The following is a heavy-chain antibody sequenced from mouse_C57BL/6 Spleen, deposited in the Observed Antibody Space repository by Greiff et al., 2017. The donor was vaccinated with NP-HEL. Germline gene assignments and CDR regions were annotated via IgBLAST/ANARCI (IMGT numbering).Heavy chain of an antibody. V-gene: IGHV1-18*01. Sequence: EVQLQQSGPELVKPGASVKIPCKASGYTFTDYNMDWVKQSHGKSLEWIGDINPNNGGTIYNQKFKGKATLTVDKSSSTAYMELRSLTSEDTAVYYCARSDYGSSYVAWFAYWGQGTLVTVSA. CDR2: INPNNGGT. CDR3: ARSDYGSSYVAWFAY. CDR1: GYTFTDYN. D-gene: IGHD1-1*01. J-gene: IGHJ3*01.